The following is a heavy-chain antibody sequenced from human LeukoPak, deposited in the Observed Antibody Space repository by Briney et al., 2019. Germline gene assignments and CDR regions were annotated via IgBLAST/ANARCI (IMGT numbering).Heavy chain of an antibody. V-gene: IGHV3-21*01. Sequence: GGSLRLSCAASGFTFSSYTMNWVRQAPGKGLECVSSIAGSSGYISYADSVKGRFTISRDNAKKSLYLQMTSLTAENTAVYYCARDRGAYCGGDCYLGFDYWGRGTLVTVSS. CDR1: GFTFSSYT. J-gene: IGHJ4*01. CDR3: ARDRGAYCGGDCYLGFDY. CDR2: IAGSSGYI. D-gene: IGHD2-21*02.